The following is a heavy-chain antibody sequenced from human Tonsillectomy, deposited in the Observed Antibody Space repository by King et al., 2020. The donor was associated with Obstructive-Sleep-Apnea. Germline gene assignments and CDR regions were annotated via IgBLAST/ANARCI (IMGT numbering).Heavy chain of an antibody. CDR2: IYYSGST. Sequence: LQLQESGPGLVKPSETLSLTCTVSGGSISSSSYYWGWIRQPPGKGLEWIGSIYYSGSTYYNPSLKSRVTISVDTSKNQFSLKLSSVTDADTAVYYCARDRLRYFDWSYYYGMDVWGQGTTVTVSS. J-gene: IGHJ6*02. CDR3: ARDRLRYFDWSYYYGMDV. CDR1: GGSISSSSYY. D-gene: IGHD3-9*01. V-gene: IGHV4-39*07.